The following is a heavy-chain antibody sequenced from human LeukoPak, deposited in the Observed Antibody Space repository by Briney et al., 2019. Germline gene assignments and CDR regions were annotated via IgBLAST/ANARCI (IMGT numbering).Heavy chain of an antibody. D-gene: IGHD3-22*01. CDR2: INPSGGST. CDR3: ATDGGYYTAYYYYGMDV. V-gene: IGHV1-46*01. Sequence: GASVKVSCKASGYTFTSYYMHWVRQAPGRGLEWMGVINPSGGSTSYAQKFQGRVTMTRDTSTSTVYMELSSLRSEDTAVYYCATDGGYYTAYYYYGMDVWGQGTTVTVSS. J-gene: IGHJ6*02. CDR1: GYTFTSYY.